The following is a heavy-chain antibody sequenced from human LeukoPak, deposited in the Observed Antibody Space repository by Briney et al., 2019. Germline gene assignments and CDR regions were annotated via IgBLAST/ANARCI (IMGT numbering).Heavy chain of an antibody. Sequence: ASVKVSCKASGYTFTSYGISWVRQAPGQELEWMGWISAYNGNTNYAQRLQGRVTMTTDTSTSTAYMELRSLRSDDTAVYYCARVKGVQGVIYYYYYYMDVWSKGTTVTVSS. V-gene: IGHV1-18*01. CDR3: ARVKGVQGVIYYYYYYMDV. D-gene: IGHD3-10*01. J-gene: IGHJ6*03. CDR2: ISAYNGNT. CDR1: GYTFTSYG.